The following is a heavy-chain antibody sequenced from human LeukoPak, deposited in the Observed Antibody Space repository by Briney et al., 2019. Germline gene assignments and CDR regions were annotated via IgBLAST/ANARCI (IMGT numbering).Heavy chain of an antibody. V-gene: IGHV4-39*01. J-gene: IGHJ4*02. D-gene: IGHD4-23*01. Sequence: SETLSLTCSVSGGSISSSSYYWGWIRQPPGKGLEWIGSIYYSGSTYYNPSLKSRITISVDTSKNQFSLKLSSVTAADTAVYYCARRLAVVTQEIDYWGQGTLVTVSS. CDR1: GGSISSSSYY. CDR3: ARRLAVVTQEIDY. CDR2: IYYSGST.